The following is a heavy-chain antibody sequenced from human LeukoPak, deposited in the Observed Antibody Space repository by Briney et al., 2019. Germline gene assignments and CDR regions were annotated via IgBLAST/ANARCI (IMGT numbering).Heavy chain of an antibody. CDR2: MNPNSGNT. D-gene: IGHD6-19*01. V-gene: IGHV1-8*01. J-gene: IGHJ6*02. Sequence: ASVKVSCKASGYTFTSYDINWVRQATGQGLEWMGWMNPNSGNTGYAQKFQGRVTMTRNTSISTAYMELSSLRSEDTAVYYCARVSSGWYGVAYYYYGMGVWGQGTTVTVSS. CDR1: GYTFTSYD. CDR3: ARVSSGWYGVAYYYYGMGV.